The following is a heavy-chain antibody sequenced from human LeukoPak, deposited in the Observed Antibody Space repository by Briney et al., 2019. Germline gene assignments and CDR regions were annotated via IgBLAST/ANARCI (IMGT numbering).Heavy chain of an antibody. D-gene: IGHD5-24*01. Sequence: SQTLSLTCTVSGGSISVGTYYWSWIRQPTGKSLEWIGYIYYSGSSYYNPSLKSRVSISVDTSKNQFSLKLSSVTAADTAVFYCARDRDGYNLDAFDIWGQGTMVTVSS. CDR3: ARDRDGYNLDAFDI. J-gene: IGHJ3*02. CDR1: GGSISVGTYY. V-gene: IGHV4-30-4*08. CDR2: IYYSGSS.